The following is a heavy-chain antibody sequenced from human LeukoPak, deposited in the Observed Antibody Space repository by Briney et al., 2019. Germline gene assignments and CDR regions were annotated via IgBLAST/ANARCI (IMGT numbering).Heavy chain of an antibody. CDR3: ARESWYSSSYNWFDP. Sequence: SETLSLTCTVSGGSISSYYWSWIRQPPGKGLKWIGYIYYSGSTNYNPSLKSRVTISVDTSKNQFSLKLSSVTAADTAVYYCARESWYSSSYNWFDPWGQGTLVTVSS. V-gene: IGHV4-59*01. CDR2: IYYSGST. CDR1: GGSISSYY. D-gene: IGHD6-6*01. J-gene: IGHJ5*02.